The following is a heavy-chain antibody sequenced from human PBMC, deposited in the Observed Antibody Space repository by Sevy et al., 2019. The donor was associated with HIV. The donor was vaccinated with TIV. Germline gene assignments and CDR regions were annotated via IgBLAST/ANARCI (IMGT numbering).Heavy chain of an antibody. J-gene: IGHJ4*02. V-gene: IGHV3-23*01. D-gene: IGHD3-16*01. CDR2: ISATGSST. Sequence: GGSLRLSCAGSGFTFSTFAMSWVCQAPGKGLEWVSAISATGSSTFYSDSVKGRFTTSRDNSKNTLYLQMNSLRADDTAVYYCAKDWGTTAISDYWGQGTLVTVST. CDR1: GFTFSTFA. CDR3: AKDWGTTAISDY.